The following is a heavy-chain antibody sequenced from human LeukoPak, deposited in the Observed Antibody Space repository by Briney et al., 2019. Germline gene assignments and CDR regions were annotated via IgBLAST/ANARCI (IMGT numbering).Heavy chain of an antibody. J-gene: IGHJ4*02. V-gene: IGHV3-21*01. Sequence: GGSLRLSCAASGFTFSSYSMNWVRQAPGKGLEWVSSISSSSSYIYYADSVKGRFTISRDNAKNSLYLQMNSLRAEDTTVYYCARDFAAAAAYWGQGTLVTVSS. CDR2: ISSSSSYI. CDR3: ARDFAAAAAY. D-gene: IGHD6-13*01. CDR1: GFTFSSYS.